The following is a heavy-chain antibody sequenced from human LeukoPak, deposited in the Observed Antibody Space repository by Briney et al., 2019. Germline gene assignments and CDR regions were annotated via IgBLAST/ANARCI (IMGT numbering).Heavy chain of an antibody. CDR3: ARGGRTAARGMDV. Sequence: ASVKVSCKASGYTFTGYYVHWVRPAPGQGLAWMGWIHPNSGGTNYPQRFQGRVTLTRDTSISTAYMELSRLRYDDTPVYYCARGGRTAARGMDVWGQGTTVTVSS. V-gene: IGHV1-2*02. CDR1: GYTFTGYY. D-gene: IGHD6-6*01. CDR2: IHPNSGGT. J-gene: IGHJ6*02.